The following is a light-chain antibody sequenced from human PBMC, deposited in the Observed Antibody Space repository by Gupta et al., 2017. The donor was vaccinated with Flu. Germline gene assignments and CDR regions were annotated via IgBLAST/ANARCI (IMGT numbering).Light chain of an antibody. CDR1: QSVSSY. Sequence: EIVLTQSPATLSLSPGERATLSCRASQSVSSYLAWYQQKPGQAPRLLIYDASNRATGIPARFSGSGSGTDFTLTISSLEPEDFAVYYCQQHSNWPPYTFSQGTKMEIK. J-gene: IGKJ2*01. V-gene: IGKV3-11*01. CDR3: QQHSNWPPYT. CDR2: DAS.